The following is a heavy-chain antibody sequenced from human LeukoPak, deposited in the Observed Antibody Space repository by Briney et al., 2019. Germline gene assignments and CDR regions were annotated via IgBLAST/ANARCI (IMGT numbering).Heavy chain of an antibody. CDR1: GGSFSGYY. CDR2: INHSGST. Sequence: SETLSLTCAVYGGSFSGYYWSWICQPPGKGLEWIGEINHSGSTNYNPSLKSRVTISVDTSKNQFSLKLSSVTAADTAVYYCARAPGAAIDWGQGTLVTVSS. V-gene: IGHV4-34*01. J-gene: IGHJ4*02. D-gene: IGHD2-2*01. CDR3: ARAPGAAID.